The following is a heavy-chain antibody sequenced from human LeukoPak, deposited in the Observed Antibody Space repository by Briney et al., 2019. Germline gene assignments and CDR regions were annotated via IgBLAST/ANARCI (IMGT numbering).Heavy chain of an antibody. CDR3: ARGSRGYSGYDQGLDFDY. CDR2: ISSSSSYI. Sequence: GGSLRLSCAASGFSFDHYGMTWVRQAPGKGLEWVSSISSSSSYIYYADSVKGRFTISRDNAKNSLYLQMNSLRAEDTAVYYCARGSRGYSGYDQGLDFDYWGQGTLVTVSS. CDR1: GFSFDHYG. V-gene: IGHV3-21*01. J-gene: IGHJ4*02. D-gene: IGHD5-12*01.